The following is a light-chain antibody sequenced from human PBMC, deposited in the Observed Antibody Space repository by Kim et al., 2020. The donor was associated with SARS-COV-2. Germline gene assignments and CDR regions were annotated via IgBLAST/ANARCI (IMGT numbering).Light chain of an antibody. V-gene: IGLV3-19*01. J-gene: IGLJ2*01. Sequence: VALGPTVRITCQGDSLSSYYATWYQQKPGQAPIVVIYGKNNRPSGIPDRFSGSSSGNTASLTITGTQAGDEADYYCNSRDSNDNVVFGGGTQLTVL. CDR1: SLSSYY. CDR2: GKN. CDR3: NSRDSNDNVV.